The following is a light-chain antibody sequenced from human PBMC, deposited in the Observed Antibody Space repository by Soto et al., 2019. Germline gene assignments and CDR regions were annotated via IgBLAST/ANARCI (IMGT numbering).Light chain of an antibody. Sequence: DIQLTQSTSYQSGSGGDCVTLSWHASQGISSYLAWYQQKPGKAPKLLIYAASTLQGGVPSRFSGSGSGTDFTLTISSLLPEDFATYYCQQGYSTPVTFGQGTGLQI. CDR1: QGISSY. CDR2: AAS. J-gene: IGKJ5*01. CDR3: QQGYSTPVT. V-gene: IGKV1-39*01.